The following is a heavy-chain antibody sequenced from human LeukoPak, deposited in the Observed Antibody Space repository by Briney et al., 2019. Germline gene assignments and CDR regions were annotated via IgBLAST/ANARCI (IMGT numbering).Heavy chain of an antibody. D-gene: IGHD4-17*01. CDR1: GFTFSSYA. Sequence: GGSLRLSCAASGFTFSSYAMHWVRQAPGKGLEYVSAISSNGGSTYYANSVKGRFTISRDNSKNTLYLQMGSLRAEDMAVYYCARGDYGDYFWGQGTLVTVSS. V-gene: IGHV3-64*01. CDR3: ARGDYGDYF. J-gene: IGHJ4*02. CDR2: ISSNGGST.